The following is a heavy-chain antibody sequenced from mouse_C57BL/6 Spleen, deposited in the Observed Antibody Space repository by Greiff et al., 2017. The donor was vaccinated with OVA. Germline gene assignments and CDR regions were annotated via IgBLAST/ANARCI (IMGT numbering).Heavy chain of an antibody. CDR2: ISDGGSYT. Sequence: EVKLQESGGGLVKPGGSLKLSCAASGFTFSSYAMSWVRQTPEKRLEWVATISDGGSYTYYPDNVKGRFTISRDNAKNNLYLQMSHLKSEDTAMYYCARDMEEKYFDVWGTGTTVTVSS. CDR1: GFTFSSYA. V-gene: IGHV5-4*01. CDR3: ARDMEEKYFDV. D-gene: IGHD1-1*02. J-gene: IGHJ1*03.